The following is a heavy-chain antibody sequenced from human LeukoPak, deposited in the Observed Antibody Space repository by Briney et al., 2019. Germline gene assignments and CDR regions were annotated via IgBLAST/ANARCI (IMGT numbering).Heavy chain of an antibody. V-gene: IGHV1-18*01. CDR1: GYTFISYG. CDR2: ISDYSGNT. J-gene: IGHJ4*02. CDR3: ASLAVAGTAQFAS. Sequence: GASVKVSCKASGYTFISYGISWVRQAPGQGLEWMGWISDYSGNTKYAQNFQDRVTMTTDASTSTAYMELRSLRSVDTAVYYCASLAVAGTAQFASWAQGTLVTASS. D-gene: IGHD6-19*01.